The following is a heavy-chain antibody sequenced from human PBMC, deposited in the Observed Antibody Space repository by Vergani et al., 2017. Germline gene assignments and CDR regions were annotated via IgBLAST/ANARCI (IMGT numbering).Heavy chain of an antibody. CDR2: ISGSSSYI. J-gene: IGHJ4*02. D-gene: IGHD3-22*01. V-gene: IGHV3-21*01. Sequence: VQLVESGGGVVQPGRSLRLSCAASGFTFSTYSMNWVRQAPGKGLEWVSSISGSSSYIYYADSVKGRFTISRDNTKNSLYLQMNSLRAEDTAVYYCARAYYDSSGYSYYFDYWGQGTLVTVSS. CDR1: GFTFSTYS. CDR3: ARAYYDSSGYSYYFDY.